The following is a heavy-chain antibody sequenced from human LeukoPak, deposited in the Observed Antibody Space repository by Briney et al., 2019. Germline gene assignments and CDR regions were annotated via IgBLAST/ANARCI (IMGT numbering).Heavy chain of an antibody. CDR3: VFVKRNTNWFDP. CDR2: LYSGGTT. D-gene: IGHD1/OR15-1a*01. Sequence: TGGSLRLSCAASGFTVSSNYMSWVRQAPGKGLECVSILYSGGTTYYADSVKGRFTISRDNSKNTLSLQMNNVRAEDTAVYYCVFVKRNTNWFDPWGQGTLVTVSS. V-gene: IGHV3-53*01. CDR1: GFTVSSNY. J-gene: IGHJ5*02.